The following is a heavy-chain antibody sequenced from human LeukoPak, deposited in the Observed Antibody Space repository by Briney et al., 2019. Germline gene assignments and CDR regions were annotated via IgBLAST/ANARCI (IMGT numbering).Heavy chain of an antibody. CDR3: AREGIAAAGTGGDY. J-gene: IGHJ4*02. Sequence: GGSLRLSCAASGFTFSSYSMNWVRQAPGKGLEWVSSISSSSSYIYYADSVKGRFTISRDNAKNSLYLQMNSLRAEDTAVYYCAREGIAAAGTGGDYWGQGTLVTVSS. V-gene: IGHV3-21*01. CDR1: GFTFSSYS. D-gene: IGHD6-13*01. CDR2: ISSSSSYI.